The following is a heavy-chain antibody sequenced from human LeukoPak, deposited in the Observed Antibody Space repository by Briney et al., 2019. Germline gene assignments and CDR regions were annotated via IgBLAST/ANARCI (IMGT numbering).Heavy chain of an antibody. Sequence: PSETLSLTCTVSGGSISSGGYYWSWIRQPPGKGLEWIGYIYYSGSTYYNPSLKSRVTISVDRSKNQFSLKLSSVTAADTAVYYCARVGRYGVLFDYWGQGTLVTVSS. CDR1: GGSISSGGYY. V-gene: IGHV4-30-2*01. J-gene: IGHJ4*02. D-gene: IGHD4-17*01. CDR2: IYYSGST. CDR3: ARVGRYGVLFDY.